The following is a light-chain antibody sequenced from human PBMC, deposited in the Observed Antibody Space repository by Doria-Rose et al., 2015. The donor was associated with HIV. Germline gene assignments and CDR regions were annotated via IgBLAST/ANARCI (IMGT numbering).Light chain of an antibody. V-gene: IGKV3-20*01. J-gene: IGKJ1*01. CDR3: HQYXTSXX. Sequence: EIVLTQSPGTLSLSPGERATLSCRASQSFSSTYLAWYQXXPGQAPSLLIYDGSTRATGIPDRFSASGSGTDLTLXINRLXPEXFALYYXHQYXTSXXFGQXTKVX. CDR1: QSFSSTY. CDR2: DGS.